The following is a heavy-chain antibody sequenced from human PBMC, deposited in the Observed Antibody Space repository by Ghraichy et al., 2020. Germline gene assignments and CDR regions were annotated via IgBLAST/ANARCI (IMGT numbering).Heavy chain of an antibody. CDR3: ARTGVGATTIDS. V-gene: IGHV4-31*03. D-gene: IGHD1-26*01. CDR1: GDSINSVGHY. J-gene: IGHJ4*02. Sequence: SQTLSLTCTVSGDSINSVGHYWSWIRQHPGKGLEWIGYIYYSGNTYYNPSLKSRVAITVDTSKNQFSLKLTSVTAADTAVYYCARTGVGATTIDSWGQGTLVTVSS. CDR2: IYYSGNT.